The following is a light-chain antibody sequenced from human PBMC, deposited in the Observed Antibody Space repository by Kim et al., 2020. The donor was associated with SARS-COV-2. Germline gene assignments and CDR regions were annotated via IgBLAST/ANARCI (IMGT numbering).Light chain of an antibody. Sequence: DIQMTQSPSAMSASVGDRVTITCRASQGIGSYLAWFQQKPGKVPQRLIYAASSLQSGVPSRFSGRRSGTEYTLTIDSLQPEDFATYYCLQHNSYPYTFGQGTKLEI. CDR1: QGIGSY. J-gene: IGKJ2*01. CDR3: LQHNSYPYT. CDR2: AAS. V-gene: IGKV1-17*03.